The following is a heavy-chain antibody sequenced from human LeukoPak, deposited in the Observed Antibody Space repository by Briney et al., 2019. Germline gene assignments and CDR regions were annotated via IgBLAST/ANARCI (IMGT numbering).Heavy chain of an antibody. Sequence: SETLSLTCTVSGGSISSYYWSWIRQPPGKGLEWIGYIYYSGSTNYNPSLKSRVTMSLDTSKNQFSLKLSSVTAADTAVYYCARDSGTTGEVKFDPWGQGTLVAVSS. J-gene: IGHJ5*02. CDR3: ARDSGTTGEVKFDP. D-gene: IGHD3-10*01. V-gene: IGHV4-59*12. CDR1: GGSISSYY. CDR2: IYYSGST.